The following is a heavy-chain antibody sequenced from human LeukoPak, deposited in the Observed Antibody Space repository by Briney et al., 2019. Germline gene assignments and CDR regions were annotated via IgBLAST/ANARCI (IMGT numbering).Heavy chain of an antibody. CDR3: ARIAYCGGDCYSYFDY. J-gene: IGHJ4*02. CDR2: IDPSDSYT. Sequence: PGESLKISCKGSGYSFTSYWISWVRQMPGKGLGWMGRIDPSDSYTNYSPSFQGHVTISADKSISTAYLQWSSLKASDTAMYYCARIAYCGGDCYSYFDYWGQGTLVTVSS. CDR1: GYSFTSYW. D-gene: IGHD2-21*02. V-gene: IGHV5-10-1*01.